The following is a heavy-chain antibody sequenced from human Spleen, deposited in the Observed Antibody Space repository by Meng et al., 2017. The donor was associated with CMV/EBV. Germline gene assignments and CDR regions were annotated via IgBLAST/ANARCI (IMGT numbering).Heavy chain of an antibody. V-gene: IGHV3-11*04. J-gene: IGHJ4*02. D-gene: IGHD3-16*02. CDR2: ITTSGSIT. Sequence: GGSLRLSCAASGFTFSDHYMDWVRQAPGKGLEWVSHITTSGSITYYADSVKGRFTISRDDAKNSVYLQMNSLRVEDTAVYYCGRYLSMGGQGTLVTVSS. CDR1: GFTFSDHY. CDR3: GRYLSM.